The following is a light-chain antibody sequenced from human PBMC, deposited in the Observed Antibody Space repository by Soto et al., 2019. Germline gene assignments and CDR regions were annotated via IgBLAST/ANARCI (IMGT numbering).Light chain of an antibody. CDR1: SSDVGGYNY. CDR2: EVT. V-gene: IGLV2-14*01. J-gene: IGLJ1*01. CDR3: SSYKGRSTLV. Sequence: QSALTQPASVSGSPGQSITISCTGTSSDVGGYNYVSWYQQHPGKAPKLMIYEVTNRPSGVSNRFSGSKSGNTASLTISGLQAEDEADYYCSSYKGRSTLVFGTGTKVTVL.